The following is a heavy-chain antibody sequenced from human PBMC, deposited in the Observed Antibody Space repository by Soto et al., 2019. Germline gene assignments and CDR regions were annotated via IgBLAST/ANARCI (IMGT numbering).Heavy chain of an antibody. J-gene: IGHJ6*02. CDR2: IIPIFGTA. CDR1: GGTFSSYA. V-gene: IGHV1-69*13. CDR3: ATTPRLQLYYYYGMDV. D-gene: IGHD1-1*01. Sequence: SVKVSCKASGGTFSSYAISWVLQSPLQGLEWMGGIIPIFGTANYAQKFQGRVTITADESTSTAYMELSSLRSEDTAVYYCATTPRLQLYYYYGMDVWGQGTTVTVSS.